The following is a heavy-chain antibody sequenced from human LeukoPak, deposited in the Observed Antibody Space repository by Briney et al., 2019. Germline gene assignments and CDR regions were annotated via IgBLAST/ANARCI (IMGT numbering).Heavy chain of an antibody. CDR1: GFTFRTYW. J-gene: IGHJ6*03. Sequence: GGSLRLSCAASGFTFRTYWMSWGRQPPGKGLEWVANIKVDGSEKYYGDSVKGRITNSRDNAKRSLYMQINSLRAEATAVYYCAREVWELTWGIDYYYYMDVWGKGTTVTVSS. CDR3: AREVWELTWGIDYYYYMDV. V-gene: IGHV3-7*01. D-gene: IGHD3-16*01. CDR2: IKVDGSEK.